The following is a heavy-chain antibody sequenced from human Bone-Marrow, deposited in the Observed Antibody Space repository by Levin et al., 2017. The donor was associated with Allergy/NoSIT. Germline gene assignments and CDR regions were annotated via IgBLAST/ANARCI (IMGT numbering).Heavy chain of an antibody. Sequence: MAGGSLRLSCAASGFTFSDYYMSWIRQAPGKGLEWVSYISGSGTTIYYADSVKGRFTISRDNAKNSLYLQMNSLRAEDTAVYFCARSGVTTVTTGLDYWGQGTLVTVSS. D-gene: IGHD4-17*01. CDR1: GFTFSDYY. CDR3: ARSGVTTVTTGLDY. J-gene: IGHJ4*02. V-gene: IGHV3-11*01. CDR2: ISGSGTTI.